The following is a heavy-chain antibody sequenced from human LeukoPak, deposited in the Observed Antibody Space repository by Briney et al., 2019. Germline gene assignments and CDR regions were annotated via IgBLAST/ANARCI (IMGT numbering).Heavy chain of an antibody. CDR3: ARRASPITLVRGALDY. D-gene: IGHD3-10*01. CDR2: INHSGST. V-gene: IGHV4-34*01. Sequence: SETLSLTCAVYGGSFSGYYWSWIRQPPRKGLEWIGEINHSGSTNYNPSLKSRVTISVDTSKNQFSLKLSSVTAADTAVYYCARRASPITLVRGALDYWGQGTLVTVSS. J-gene: IGHJ4*02. CDR1: GGSFSGYY.